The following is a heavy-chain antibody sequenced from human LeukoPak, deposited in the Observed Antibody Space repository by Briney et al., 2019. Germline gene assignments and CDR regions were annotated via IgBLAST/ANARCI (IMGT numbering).Heavy chain of an antibody. CDR3: ARTLLWFGEYYFDY. Sequence: PSETLSLTCTVSGGSISSYYWSWIRQPPGKGLEWIGYIYYSGSTNYNPSLKSRVTISVDTSKNQFSLKLSSVTAADTAVYYCARTLLWFGEYYFDYWGQGTLVTVSS. D-gene: IGHD3-10*01. CDR2: IYYSGST. CDR1: GGSISSYY. J-gene: IGHJ4*02. V-gene: IGHV4-59*01.